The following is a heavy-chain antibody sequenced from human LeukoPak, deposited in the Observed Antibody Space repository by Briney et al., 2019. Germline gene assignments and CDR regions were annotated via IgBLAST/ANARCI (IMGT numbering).Heavy chain of an antibody. CDR3: TTVGIWTDFDY. J-gene: IGHJ4*02. CDR1: GFTFKNAW. Sequence: GGSLRLSCAASGFTFKNAWMTWVRQAPGKGLEWVGRIKSKTDGGTTDYAAPVKGRFSISRDDSKNTLYLQMNSLITEDTAVYHCTTVGIWTDFDYWGQGTPVTVSS. V-gene: IGHV3-15*01. CDR2: IKSKTDGGTT. D-gene: IGHD1-1*01.